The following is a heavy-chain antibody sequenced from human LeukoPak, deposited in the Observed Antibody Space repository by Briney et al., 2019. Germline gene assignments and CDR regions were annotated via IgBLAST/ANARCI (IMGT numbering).Heavy chain of an antibody. CDR1: GGSISSYY. CDR2: IYYSGRT. J-gene: IGHJ3*02. V-gene: IGHV4-59*01. D-gene: IGHD3-22*01. CDR3: ARRLDYDNSGDPDTFDM. Sequence: SETLPLTCTVSGGSISSYYLSWIRQPPGKGLEWIAYIYYSGRTNYNPSLQSRGTISLGTPKTHFSLPLCYVPSPDTAGHYCARRLDYDNSGDPDTFDMCGQGTMVTVSS.